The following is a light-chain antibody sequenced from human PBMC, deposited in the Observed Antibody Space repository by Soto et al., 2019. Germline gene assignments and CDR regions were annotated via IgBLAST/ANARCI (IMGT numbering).Light chain of an antibody. Sequence: DIVMTQSPLSLPVTPGEPASISCTSSQSLLYIDGYNYLDWYLQKPGQPPKLLIYSASNRASGVPGRFSGNGSGTDFTLKISRVEADDVGVYFCMQARQTPFTFGPGTKVDIK. CDR3: MQARQTPFT. CDR2: SAS. J-gene: IGKJ3*01. CDR1: QSLLYIDGYNY. V-gene: IGKV2-28*01.